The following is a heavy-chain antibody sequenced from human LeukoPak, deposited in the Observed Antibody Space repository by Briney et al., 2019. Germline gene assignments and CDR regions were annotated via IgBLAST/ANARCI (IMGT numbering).Heavy chain of an antibody. CDR2: ISGDGTRT. V-gene: IGHV3-23*01. J-gene: IGHJ4*02. CDR1: GFSFSSYA. CDR3: AKAGNYDFWSGYYSVKTLLDY. D-gene: IGHD3-3*01. Sequence: GGSLRLSCAASGFSFSSYAMTWARQAPVKGLEWVSAISGDGTRTYYADSVKGRFTISRDNSKNTLYLQMNSLRAEDTAVYYCAKAGNYDFWSGYYSVKTLLDYWGQGTLVTVSS.